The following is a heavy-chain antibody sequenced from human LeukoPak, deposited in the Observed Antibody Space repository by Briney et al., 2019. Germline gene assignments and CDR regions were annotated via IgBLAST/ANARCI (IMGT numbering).Heavy chain of an antibody. J-gene: IGHJ4*02. V-gene: IGHV1-3*01. Sequence: ASVKVSCKASGYTFTSYAMHWVRQAPGQRLEWMGWINAGNGNTKYSQKFQGRVTITRDTSASTAYMELSSLRSEDTAVYYCARAGMIAVADYYFDYWGQGTLVTVSS. CDR1: GYTFTSYA. CDR3: ARAGMIAVADYYFDY. D-gene: IGHD6-19*01. CDR2: INAGNGNT.